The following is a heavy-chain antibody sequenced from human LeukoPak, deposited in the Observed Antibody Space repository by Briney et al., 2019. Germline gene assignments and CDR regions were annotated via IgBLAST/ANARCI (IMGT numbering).Heavy chain of an antibody. CDR3: AREGWFGELLRPSDY. CDR2: IGTAGDT. J-gene: IGHJ4*02. Sequence: PGGSLRLSCAASGFTFSNYDMHWVRQATGKGLEWVSAIGTAGDTYYSGSVKGRFTISRENAKNSLYLQMNSLKAGDAAVYYCAREGWFGELLRPSDYWGQGSLVTVSS. CDR1: GFTFSNYD. V-gene: IGHV3-13*01. D-gene: IGHD3-10*01.